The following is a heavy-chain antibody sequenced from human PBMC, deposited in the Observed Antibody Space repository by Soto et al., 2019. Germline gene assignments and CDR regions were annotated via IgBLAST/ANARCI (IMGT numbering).Heavy chain of an antibody. CDR1: GFTFSSYW. V-gene: IGHV3-7*02. CDR2: IKQDGSDK. Sequence: EVQLVESWGGLVQPGGSLRLSCATSGFTFSSYWMSGVRQAQGKGLEWVANIKQDGSDKYYVDSVKGRFTISRDNAKNTLYLQMNRLADEDAAIYCCAKVKSLAGQEWGQGTLVPVSS. D-gene: IGHD6-6*01. CDR3: AKVKSLAGQE. J-gene: IGHJ4*02.